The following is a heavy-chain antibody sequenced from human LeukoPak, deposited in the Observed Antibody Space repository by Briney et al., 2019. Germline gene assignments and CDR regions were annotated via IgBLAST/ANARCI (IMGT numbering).Heavy chain of an antibody. CDR3: ATEATYCTAACYSLSDY. Sequence: GGSLRLSCAASEFTFSSYSLNWVRQAPGKGLEWVSLISGSGGSTYYADSVRGRFTISRDNSKNTLYLQMNTLRAADTAVYYCATEATYCTAACYSLSDYWGQGTLVTVSS. CDR1: EFTFSSYS. V-gene: IGHV3-23*01. CDR2: ISGSGGST. J-gene: IGHJ4*02. D-gene: IGHD2-21*01.